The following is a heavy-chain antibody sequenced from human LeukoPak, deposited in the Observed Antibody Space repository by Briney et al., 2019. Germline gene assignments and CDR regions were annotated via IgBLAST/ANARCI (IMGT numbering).Heavy chain of an antibody. CDR3: ARQGGCSYGVGLFDV. CDR1: GGSISSRSYC. D-gene: IGHD5-18*01. V-gene: IGHV4-39*01. CDR2: IYYSGST. Sequence: PSETLSLTCSLSGGSISSRSYCRGWIRQPPGKGLEWIGSIYYSGSTYYNPSLKSRVTISVDTSKNQFSLKLSSVTAADTAVYYCARQGGCSYGVGLFDVGGQGTLVTVSS. J-gene: IGHJ5*02.